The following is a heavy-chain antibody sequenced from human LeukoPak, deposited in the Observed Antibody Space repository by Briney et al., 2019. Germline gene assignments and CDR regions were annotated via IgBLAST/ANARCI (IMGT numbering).Heavy chain of an antibody. J-gene: IGHJ4*02. CDR1: GGSFSGYY. V-gene: IGHV4-34*01. CDR3: ARGRLRRPIDY. Sequence: SETLSLTCAVYGGSFSGYYWSWIRQPPGKGLEWIGEINHSGSTNYNPPLKSRVTISVDTSKNQFSLKLSSVTAADTAVYYCARGRLRRPIDYWGQGTLVTVSS. CDR2: INHSGST.